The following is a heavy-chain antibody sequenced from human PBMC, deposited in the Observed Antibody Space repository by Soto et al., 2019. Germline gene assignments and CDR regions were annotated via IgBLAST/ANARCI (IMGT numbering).Heavy chain of an antibody. J-gene: IGHJ5*02. V-gene: IGHV3-15*01. CDR1: GFTFSNAW. CDR3: TTDGLRHDSSGYYSGRPS. D-gene: IGHD3-22*01. Sequence: EVQLVESGGGLVKPGGSLRLSCAASGFTFSNAWMSWVRQAPGKGLEWVGRIKSKTDGGTTDYAAPVKGRFTISRDDSKNTLYLQMNSLTTDDTAVYYCTTDGLRHDSSGYYSGRPSWGQGTLVTVSS. CDR2: IKSKTDGGTT.